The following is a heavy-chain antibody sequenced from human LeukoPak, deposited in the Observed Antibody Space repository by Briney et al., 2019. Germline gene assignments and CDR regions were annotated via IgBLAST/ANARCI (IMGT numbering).Heavy chain of an antibody. D-gene: IGHD4-23*01. CDR1: GFTVSSNY. V-gene: IGHV3-53*01. CDR2: IYSGGST. Sequence: GGSLRLSCAASGFTVSSNYMTWVRQAPGKRLEWVSVIYSGGSTYYADSVKGRFTISRDNFKNTLYLQMNSLRAEDTAVYYCARGNQYYFDYWGQGTLVTVSS. J-gene: IGHJ4*02. CDR3: ARGNQYYFDY.